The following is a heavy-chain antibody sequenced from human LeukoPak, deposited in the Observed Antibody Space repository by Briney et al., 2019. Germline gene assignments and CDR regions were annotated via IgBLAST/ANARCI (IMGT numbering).Heavy chain of an antibody. V-gene: IGHV3-23*01. Sequence: GGSLRLSCAASGFTFTSYAMSGVRQAPGKGLECVSAISGSGGSTYYADSVKGRFTISRDNSKTTLYLQMNRLRAEDTAVYYCAKEHRKDYGDYVDYWGQGTLVTVSS. CDR1: GFTFTSYA. CDR3: AKEHRKDYGDYVDY. CDR2: ISGSGGST. D-gene: IGHD4-17*01. J-gene: IGHJ4*02.